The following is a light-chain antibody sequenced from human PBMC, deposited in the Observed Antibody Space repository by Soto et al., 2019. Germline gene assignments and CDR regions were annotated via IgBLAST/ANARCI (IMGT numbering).Light chain of an antibody. CDR2: EGS. CDR1: SSDVGSYNL. Sequence: QSALTQPASVSGSPGQSITISCTGSSSDVGSYNLVSWYQQLPGEAPKLMIYEGSKRPSGVSNRFSGYKSGNTASLTISGLQAEDAADYYCCSFERSITLVFGGGTKLTVL. J-gene: IGLJ2*01. CDR3: CSFERSITLV. V-gene: IGLV2-23*01.